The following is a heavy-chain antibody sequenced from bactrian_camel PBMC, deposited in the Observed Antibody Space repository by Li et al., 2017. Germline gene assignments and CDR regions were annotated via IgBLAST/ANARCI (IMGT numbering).Heavy chain of an antibody. D-gene: IGHD1*01. J-gene: IGHJ4*01. CDR3: GTMAYTAG. CDR1: GFTFSNVY. V-gene: IGHV3-2*01. Sequence: HVQLVESGGGLVRPGGSLRLSCAASGFTFSNVYMTWVRQAPGKGLEWVPSIYTADSNTYYADSVKGRFTISRDNAKNTLYLRLNSLKTEDTAMYYCGTMAYTAGWGQGTQVTVS. CDR2: IYTADSNT.